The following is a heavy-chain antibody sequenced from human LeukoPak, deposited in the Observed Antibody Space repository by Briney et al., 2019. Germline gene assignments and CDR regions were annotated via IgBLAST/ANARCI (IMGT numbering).Heavy chain of an antibody. CDR3: ARYGSGKEDDAFDI. J-gene: IGHJ3*02. CDR2: IKQDGSEK. D-gene: IGHD6-19*01. V-gene: IGHV3-7*01. Sequence: GGSLRLSCAASGFTFSSYWMSWVRQAPGKGLEWVANIKQDGSEKYYVDSVKGRFTISRDNAKNSLYLQMNSQRAEDTAVYYCARYGSGKEDDAFDIWGRGTMVTVSS. CDR1: GFTFSSYW.